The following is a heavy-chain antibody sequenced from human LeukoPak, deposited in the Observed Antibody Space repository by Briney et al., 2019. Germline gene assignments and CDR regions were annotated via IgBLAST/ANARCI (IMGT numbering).Heavy chain of an antibody. CDR1: GYPISNGYY. D-gene: IGHD3-22*01. Sequence: SETLSLTCAVSGYPISNGYYWGWIRQPPGNGLEWIGSIYYSGNTYDNPSLKSRVTISLDTSKNQFSLRLSSVTASDTAVYYCARHRLFDTTGYCYDFDYWGQGTLVTVSS. CDR2: IYYSGNT. CDR3: ARHRLFDTTGYCYDFDY. V-gene: IGHV4-38-2*01. J-gene: IGHJ4*02.